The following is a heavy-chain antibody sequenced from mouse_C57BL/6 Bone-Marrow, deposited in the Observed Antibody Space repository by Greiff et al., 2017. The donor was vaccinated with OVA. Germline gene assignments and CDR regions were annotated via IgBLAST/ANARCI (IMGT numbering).Heavy chain of an antibody. CDR3: ARNPSKDYAMDY. CDR2: IGSGGST. Sequence: VKLMESGPGLVQPSQCLSISCTVSGFSLTDYGVHWVRQSPGKGLEWLGVIGSGGSTAYNAAFISRQGISKHNSKSQVFMKVNSQQADDTAIYDCARNPSKDYAMDYWGKGTSVTVSS. CDR1: GFSLTDYG. D-gene: IGHD6-1*01. J-gene: IGHJ4*01. V-gene: IGHV2-2*01.